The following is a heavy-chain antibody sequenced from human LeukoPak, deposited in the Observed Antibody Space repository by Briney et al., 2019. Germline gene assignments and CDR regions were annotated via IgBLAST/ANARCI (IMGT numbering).Heavy chain of an antibody. Sequence: GGSLRLSCAASGFTFSTYGMTWIRQAPGKGLEWVSSISRSGSTKYYADSVKGRFTISRDNAKNSLFLQMNSLRAEDTAVYYCARVLRYCSGGNCYSGGLGYMDVWGKGTTVTISS. D-gene: IGHD2-15*01. CDR2: ISRSGSTK. CDR1: GFTFSTYG. V-gene: IGHV3-11*01. CDR3: ARVLRYCSGGNCYSGGLGYMDV. J-gene: IGHJ6*03.